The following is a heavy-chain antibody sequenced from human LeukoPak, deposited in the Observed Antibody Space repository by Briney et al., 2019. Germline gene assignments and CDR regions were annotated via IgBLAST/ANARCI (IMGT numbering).Heavy chain of an antibody. CDR3: AKGRRFMPLDAFDI. Sequence: GGSLRLSCAASGFTFRTYGMIWVRQAPGKGLEWVSGISGGGGSTYYADSVKGRFTISRDNSKNTLYLQMNSLRAEDTAVYYCAKGRRFMPLDAFDIWGQGTMVTVSS. CDR1: GFTFRTYG. V-gene: IGHV3-23*01. J-gene: IGHJ3*02. CDR2: ISGGGGST. D-gene: IGHD2-8*01.